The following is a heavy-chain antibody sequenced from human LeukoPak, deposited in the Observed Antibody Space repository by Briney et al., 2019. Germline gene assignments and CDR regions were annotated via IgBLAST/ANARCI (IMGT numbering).Heavy chain of an antibody. V-gene: IGHV1-46*01. CDR3: ARSVIPLGMDV. CDR1: GYTFTSYY. D-gene: IGHD2-21*01. J-gene: IGHJ6*02. CDR2: INPSGGST. Sequence: EASVKVSCKASGYTFTSYYMYWVRQAPGQGLEWMGIINPSGGSTSYAQKFQGRVTMTRDTSTSTVYMELSSLRSEDTAVYYCARSVIPLGMDVWGQGTTVTVSS.